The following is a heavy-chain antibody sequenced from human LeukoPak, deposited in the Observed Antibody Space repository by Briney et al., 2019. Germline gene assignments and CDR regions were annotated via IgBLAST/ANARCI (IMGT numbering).Heavy chain of an antibody. V-gene: IGHV4-30-2*01. CDR3: ASDSGYDSLGDYYYYGMDV. Sequence: SETLSLTCAVSGGSMSSGGYSWSWIRQPPGKGLEWIGYIYHSGSTYYNPSLKSRVTISVDRSKNQFSLKLSSVTAADTAVYYCASDSGYDSLGDYYYYGMDVWGQGITVTVSS. D-gene: IGHD5-12*01. J-gene: IGHJ6*02. CDR1: GGSMSSGGYS. CDR2: IYHSGST.